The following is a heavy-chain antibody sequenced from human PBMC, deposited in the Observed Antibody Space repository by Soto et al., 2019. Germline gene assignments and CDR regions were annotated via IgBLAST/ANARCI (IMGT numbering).Heavy chain of an antibody. V-gene: IGHV1-46*03. Sequence: QVQLVQSGAEVKKPGASVKVSCKASGYIFTSYYIHWVRQAPGQGLEWMGWINPFDGSRMFAQSFQGRVTMTRDTATSTVYMEVSSLRSAHTAVYYCSRVDPGETSPFDHWGQGTLVTVSS. CDR1: GYIFTSYY. CDR3: SRVDPGETSPFDH. CDR2: INPFDGSR. D-gene: IGHD3-10*01. J-gene: IGHJ4*02.